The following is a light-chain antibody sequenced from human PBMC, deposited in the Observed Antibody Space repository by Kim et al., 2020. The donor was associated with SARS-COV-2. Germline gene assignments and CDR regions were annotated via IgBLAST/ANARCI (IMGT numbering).Light chain of an antibody. V-gene: IGKV3-11*01. CDR3: QQRGNWPLT. J-gene: IGKJ1*01. CDR1: QGVRDN. CDR2: DAS. Sequence: PGERATLSCRASQGVRDNLVWYQQKPGQAPRLLIYDASNRATGIPARFSGSGSGTDFTLTISSLEPEDFAVYYCQQRGNWPLTFGQGTKVDIK.